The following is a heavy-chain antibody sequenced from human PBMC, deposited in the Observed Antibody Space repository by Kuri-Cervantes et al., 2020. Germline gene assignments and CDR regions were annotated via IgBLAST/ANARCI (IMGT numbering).Heavy chain of an antibody. V-gene: IGHV4-38-2*01. Sequence: ESLKISCVVSGYSISNGYYWGWIRQPPGKGLEWIASMFHSGITYYNPSLKSRVTISMDTSKNHFSLKLSSVTVADTAVYYCARGYRAMVRGVIGYWGQGTLVTVSS. CDR2: MFHSGIT. J-gene: IGHJ4*02. CDR3: ARGYRAMVRGVIGY. CDR1: GYSISNGYY. D-gene: IGHD3-10*01.